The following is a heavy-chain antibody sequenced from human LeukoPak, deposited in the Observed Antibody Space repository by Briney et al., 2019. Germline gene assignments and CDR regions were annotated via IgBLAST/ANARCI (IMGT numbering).Heavy chain of an antibody. V-gene: IGHV3-23*01. CDR1: GIPFSDYY. CDR2: ISGSGGST. D-gene: IGHD6-13*01. J-gene: IGHJ4*02. Sequence: GGSLRLSCVVSGIPFSDYYMNWIRQAPGKGLEWVSAISGSGGSTYYADSVKGRFTISRDNSKNTLYLQMNSLRAEDTAVYYCAKEKGAYSSSWLASNWGQGTLVTVSS. CDR3: AKEKGAYSSSWLASN.